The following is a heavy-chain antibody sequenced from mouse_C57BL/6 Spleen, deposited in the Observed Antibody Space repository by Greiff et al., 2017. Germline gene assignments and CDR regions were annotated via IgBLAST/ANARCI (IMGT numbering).Heavy chain of an antibody. CDR3: AREAVGGYFDY. V-gene: IGHV5-4*01. CDR2: ISDGGSYT. D-gene: IGHD1-1*01. CDR1: GFTFSSYA. Sequence: EVKLVESGGGLVKPGGSLKLSCAASGFTFSSYAMPWVRQTPEKRLEWVATISDGGSYTYYPDNVKGRFTISRDNAKNNLYLQMSHLKSEDTAMYYCAREAVGGYFDYWGQGTTLTVSS. J-gene: IGHJ2*01.